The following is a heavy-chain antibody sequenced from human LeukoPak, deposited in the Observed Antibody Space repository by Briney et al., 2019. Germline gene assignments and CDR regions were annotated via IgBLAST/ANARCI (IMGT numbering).Heavy chain of an antibody. Sequence: SETLSLTCAVYGGSFSGYYWSWIRQPPGKGLEWIGEINHSGSTNYNPSLESRVTISVDTSKNQFSLKLSSVTAADTAVYYCARSLEVVVSRWFDPWGQGTLVTVSS. CDR2: INHSGST. J-gene: IGHJ5*02. CDR1: GGSFSGYY. CDR3: ARSLEVVVSRWFDP. D-gene: IGHD2-15*01. V-gene: IGHV4-34*01.